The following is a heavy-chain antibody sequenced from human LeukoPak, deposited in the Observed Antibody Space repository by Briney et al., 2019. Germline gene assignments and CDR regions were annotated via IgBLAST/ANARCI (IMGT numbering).Heavy chain of an antibody. CDR1: GFTFSSYA. Sequence: PGGSLRLSCAASGFTFSSYAMHWVRQAPGKGLEWVAVISYDGSNKYYADSVKGRFTIPRDNSKNTLYLQMNSLRAEDTAVYYCAREPFSIVVVTATYFQHWGQGTLVTVSS. V-gene: IGHV3-30-3*01. D-gene: IGHD2-21*02. CDR3: AREPFSIVVVTATYFQH. CDR2: ISYDGSNK. J-gene: IGHJ1*01.